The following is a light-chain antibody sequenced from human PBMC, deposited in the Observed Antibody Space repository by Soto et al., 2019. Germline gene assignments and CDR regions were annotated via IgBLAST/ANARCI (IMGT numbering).Light chain of an antibody. CDR2: YNN. J-gene: IGLJ3*02. Sequence: QSALPQPHSASGTPGQRVTISCSGSSXNIGSNTVNWYQQLPGTAPTLLIYYNNQRPSGVPDRFSGSKSGTSASLAISGLQSEDEAHYYCAAWDDSLYGWVFGGGTK. V-gene: IGLV1-44*01. CDR1: SXNIGSNT. CDR3: AAWDDSLYGWV.